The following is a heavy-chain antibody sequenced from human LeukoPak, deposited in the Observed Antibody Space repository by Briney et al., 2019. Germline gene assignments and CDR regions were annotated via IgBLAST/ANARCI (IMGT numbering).Heavy chain of an antibody. CDR3: VKDRGDGYRGFDY. CDR1: GFTFSSCG. CDR2: IWYDGTHK. Sequence: GGSLRLSCAASGFTFSSCGFHWVRQAPGKGLEWVAVIWYDGTHKYYADSVKGRLTISRDNSRNTVYLQMNSLRAEDTAVYYCVKDRGDGYRGFDYWGQGTLVTVSS. J-gene: IGHJ4*02. D-gene: IGHD5-24*01. V-gene: IGHV3-33*06.